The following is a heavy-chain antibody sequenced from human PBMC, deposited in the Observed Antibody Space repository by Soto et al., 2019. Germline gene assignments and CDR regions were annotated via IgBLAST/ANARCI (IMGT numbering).Heavy chain of an antibody. V-gene: IGHV1-69*06. D-gene: IGHD6-19*01. J-gene: IGHJ4*02. CDR3: ASTGCMSGWYRAI. CDR1: GGAFSSYA. CDR2: IIPIFGSP. Sequence: SVKVSCKASGGAFSSYAISWVRQAPGQGLEWMGGIIPIFGSPNYAQTFQGRVTISADKSTSTAYMELRSLRSEDTAMYYCASTGCMSGWYRAIWGQGTLVTVSS.